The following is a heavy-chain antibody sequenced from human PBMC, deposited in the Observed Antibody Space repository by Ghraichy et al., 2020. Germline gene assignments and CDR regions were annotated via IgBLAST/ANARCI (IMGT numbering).Heavy chain of an antibody. V-gene: IGHV3-30-3*01. CDR1: GFSFSSYA. D-gene: IGHD3-16*01. J-gene: IGHJ3*02. Sequence: GESLNISCAASGFSFSSYAMNWVRQAPGKGLEWLAVILSDGNTKFYGDSMKGRFTISRDNSKNTVYLQVNNLRVEDTAVYYCAREEYAYNLGAFDMWGQGTMATISS. CDR3: AREEYAYNLGAFDM. CDR2: ILSDGNTK.